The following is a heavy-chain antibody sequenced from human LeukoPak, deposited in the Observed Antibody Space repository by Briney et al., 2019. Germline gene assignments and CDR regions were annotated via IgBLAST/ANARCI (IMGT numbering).Heavy chain of an antibody. Sequence: GRSLRLSCAASGFTFDDYAMHWVRQAPGKGLEWVSSISSSSSYIYYADSVKGRFTISRDNAKNSLYLQMNSLRAEDTAVYYCARDVGSTVVTNPFDYWGQGTLVTVSS. CDR3: ARDVGSTVVTNPFDY. D-gene: IGHD4-23*01. CDR1: GFTFDDYA. J-gene: IGHJ4*02. CDR2: ISSSSSYI. V-gene: IGHV3-21*01.